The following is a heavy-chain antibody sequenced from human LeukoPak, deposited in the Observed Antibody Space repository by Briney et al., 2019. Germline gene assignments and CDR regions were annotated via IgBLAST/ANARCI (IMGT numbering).Heavy chain of an antibody. Sequence: GASVKVSCKASGYTFTSYYMHWVRQAPGQGLEWMGIINPSGGSTSYAQKFQGRVTMTRDTSTSTVCMELSSLRSEDTAVYYCARDHAGLRWSAEGYFDLWGRGTLVTVSS. CDR2: INPSGGST. CDR3: ARDHAGLRWSAEGYFDL. D-gene: IGHD4-23*01. V-gene: IGHV1-46*01. J-gene: IGHJ2*01. CDR1: GYTFTSYY.